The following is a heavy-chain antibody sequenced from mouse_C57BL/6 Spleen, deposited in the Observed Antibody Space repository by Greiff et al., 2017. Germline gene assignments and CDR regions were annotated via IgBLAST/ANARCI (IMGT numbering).Heavy chain of an antibody. V-gene: IGHV1-77*01. J-gene: IGHJ3*01. CDR2: IGPGSGST. CDR1: GYTFTDYY. D-gene: IGHD1-1*02. Sequence: VQLQQPGAELVKPGASVKISCKASGYTFTDYYINWVKQRPGQGLEWIGTIGPGSGSTYYNEKFKGNATLTADKSSRTAYKQLSILTAEYSAVYFCAREVGAWFAYWGQGTLVTVSA. CDR3: AREVGAWFAY.